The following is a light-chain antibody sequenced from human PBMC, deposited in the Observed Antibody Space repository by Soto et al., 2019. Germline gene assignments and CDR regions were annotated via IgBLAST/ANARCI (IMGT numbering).Light chain of an antibody. CDR3: HQYGSSSWT. CDR1: KSVSSIY. Sequence: EIVLTQSPGTLSLSPGERATLSCRASKSVSSIYLAWYQQKPGQAPRLLIYGAASRPTGIPDRFSGSGSGTDFTLTISTLEPEGFAVYYCHQYGSSSWTFGQGTKVEIK. CDR2: GAA. J-gene: IGKJ1*01. V-gene: IGKV3-20*01.